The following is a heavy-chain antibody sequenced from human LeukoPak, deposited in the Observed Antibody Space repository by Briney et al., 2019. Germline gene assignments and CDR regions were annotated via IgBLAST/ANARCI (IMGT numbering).Heavy chain of an antibody. CDR3: ARFVGTTTSLDY. V-gene: IGHV3-48*03. CDR1: GFTFCSYE. Sequence: GGSLRLSCAASGFTFCSYEMNWVRQAPGKGLEWVSYISSSGSTIHYADSVKGRFTISRDNAKNSLYLQMNNLRAEDTAVYYCARFVGTTTSLDYWGQGTLVTVSS. D-gene: IGHD1-26*01. J-gene: IGHJ4*02. CDR2: ISSSGSTI.